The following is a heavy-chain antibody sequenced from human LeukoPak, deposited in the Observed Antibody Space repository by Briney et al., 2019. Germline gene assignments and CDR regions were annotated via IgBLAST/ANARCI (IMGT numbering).Heavy chain of an antibody. V-gene: IGHV4-59*08. Sequence: PWETLSLTCTVSGGSISSYYWSWIRQPPGKGVEWIGYISHSGSTNYNPSLKSRVTISVDTSKNQFSLKLTSVTAADAAVYYCARHGQERAMVNPLYYFDYWGQGTLVAVSS. D-gene: IGHD5-18*01. CDR2: ISHSGST. CDR1: GGSISSYY. CDR3: ARHGQERAMVNPLYYFDY. J-gene: IGHJ4*02.